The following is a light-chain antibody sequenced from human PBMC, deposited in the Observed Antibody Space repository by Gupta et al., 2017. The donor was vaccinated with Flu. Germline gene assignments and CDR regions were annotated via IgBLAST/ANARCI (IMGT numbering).Light chain of an antibody. J-gene: IGKJ3*01. CDR2: KAS. CDR1: QSISSW. CDR3: QQLLT. Sequence: DIQMTQSPSTLSASVGDRVTITCRASQSISSWLAWYQQKPGKAPKLLSYKASRLESGVQSRFSGSGSETEFTRTRRRLQPDDFDTYDGQQLLTFGHGTKVDIK. V-gene: IGKV1-5*03.